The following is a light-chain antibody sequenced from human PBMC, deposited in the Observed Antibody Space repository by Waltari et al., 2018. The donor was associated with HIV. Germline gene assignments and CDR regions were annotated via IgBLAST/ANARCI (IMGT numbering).Light chain of an antibody. CDR2: EVS. CDR3: SSYTSSTTLV. Sequence: QSALTQPAPVSGSPGQSITISCTGTRRDVGGYNYVSWYQQHPGKAPKLMIYEVSNRPSGVSNRFSGSKSGNTASLTISGLQAEDEADYYCSSYTSSTTLVFGGGTKLTVL. V-gene: IGLV2-14*01. J-gene: IGLJ2*01. CDR1: RRDVGGYNY.